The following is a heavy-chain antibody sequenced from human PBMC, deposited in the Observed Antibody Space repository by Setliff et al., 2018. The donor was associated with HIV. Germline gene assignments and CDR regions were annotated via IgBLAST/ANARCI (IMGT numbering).Heavy chain of an antibody. J-gene: IGHJ4*02. Sequence: ASVKVSCKASGYTFSSYAITWVRQAPGQGLEWMGSINLYKDDTHYAQKFQDRVAMTADTSTNTVYMELRSLRSDDTAVYYCARDPRFSGYAQAFDYWGQGSPVTVSS. CDR3: ARDPRFSGYAQAFDY. V-gene: IGHV1-18*01. D-gene: IGHD5-12*01. CDR1: GYTFSSYA. CDR2: INLYKDDT.